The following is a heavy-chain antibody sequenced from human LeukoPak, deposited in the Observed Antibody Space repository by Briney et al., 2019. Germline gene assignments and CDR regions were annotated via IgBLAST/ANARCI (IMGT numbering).Heavy chain of an antibody. CDR1: GVSFSGYY. V-gene: IGHV4-34*01. D-gene: IGHD5-18*01. Sequence: SETLSLNCAVYGVSFSGYYWSWLRQPPGKGLEWIGEINHSGSTNYNPSLKSRVTISVDTSKNQFSLKLSSVTAADTAVYYCARGLGQLWPEDGNWGQGALVSVSS. J-gene: IGHJ4*02. CDR3: ARGLGQLWPEDGN. CDR2: INHSGST.